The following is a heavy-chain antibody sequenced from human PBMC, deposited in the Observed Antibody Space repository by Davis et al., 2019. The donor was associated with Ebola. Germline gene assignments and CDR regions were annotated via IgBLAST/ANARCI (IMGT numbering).Heavy chain of an antibody. Sequence: SVKVSCKASGGTFSSYAISWVRQAPGQGLEWMGGIIPIFGTANYAQKFQGRVTITADESTSTAYMELSSLRSEDTAVYYCARVRLPPGVHYYGMDVWGQGTTVTVSS. D-gene: IGHD6-25*01. CDR1: GGTFSSYA. CDR3: ARVRLPPGVHYYGMDV. CDR2: IIPIFGTA. V-gene: IGHV1-69*13. J-gene: IGHJ6*02.